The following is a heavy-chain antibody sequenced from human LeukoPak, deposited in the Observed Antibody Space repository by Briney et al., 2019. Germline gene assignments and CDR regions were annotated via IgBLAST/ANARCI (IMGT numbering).Heavy chain of an antibody. V-gene: IGHV3-43D*03. J-gene: IGHJ4*02. Sequence: GGSLRLSCAASGFTFHDNAMHWVRQAPGKGLEWVSLISWDGGSTYYADSVKGRFTISRDNSKNTLYLQMNSLRAEDTAVYYCAKDLEDISYYFDYWGQGTLVTVSS. CDR3: AKDLEDISYYFDY. CDR2: ISWDGGST. CDR1: GFTFHDNA. D-gene: IGHD1-1*01.